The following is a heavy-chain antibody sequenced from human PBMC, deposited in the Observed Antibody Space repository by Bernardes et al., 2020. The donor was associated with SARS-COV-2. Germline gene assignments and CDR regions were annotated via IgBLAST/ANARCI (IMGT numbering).Heavy chain of an antibody. CDR3: AKDDDRPLFGAPGFDS. J-gene: IGHJ4*02. CDR2: FSDGGLTT. D-gene: IGHD3-3*01. V-gene: IGHV3-23*01. Sequence: GGSLRLSCVVSGFTFSNYAMNWVRQAPGKGLEWVSGFSDGGLTTYYADSVKGRFTISRDNSKNTLFLQMDSLRAEDTAVYYCAKDDDRPLFGAPGFDSWGQGTLVTVSS. CDR1: GFTFSNYA.